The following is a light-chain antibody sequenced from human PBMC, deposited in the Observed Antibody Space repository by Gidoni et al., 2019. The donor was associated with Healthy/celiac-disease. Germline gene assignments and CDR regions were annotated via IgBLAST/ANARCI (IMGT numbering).Light chain of an antibody. CDR3: QQYNSYSIT. J-gene: IGKJ3*01. CDR1: QSISSW. CDR2: KAS. Sequence: DIQMTQHPSTLSASVGDRVTITCRASQSISSWLVWYQQKPGNDPKLLSYKASSLESGVPSRFSGSGSGTEFTLTISSLQPDDFATYYCQQYNSYSITFGPGTKVDIK. V-gene: IGKV1-5*03.